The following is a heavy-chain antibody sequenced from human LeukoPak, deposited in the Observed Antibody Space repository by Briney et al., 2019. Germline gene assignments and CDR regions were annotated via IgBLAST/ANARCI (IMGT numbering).Heavy chain of an antibody. CDR3: ASLTYYSDSSGYYYIH. CDR2: LYYSGST. Sequence: PSETLSLTCSVSGGSISSSFYWDWIRQPPGKGLEWIGSLYYSGSTYYNPSLESRVTISVDTSKNQFSLKLRSVTAADTAVYYCASLTYYSDSSGYYYIHWGQGALVNVSS. J-gene: IGHJ4*02. CDR1: GGSISSSFY. D-gene: IGHD3-22*01. V-gene: IGHV4-39*01.